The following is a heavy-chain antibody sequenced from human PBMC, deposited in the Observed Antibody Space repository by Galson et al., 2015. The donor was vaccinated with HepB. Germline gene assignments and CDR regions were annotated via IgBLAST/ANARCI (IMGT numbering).Heavy chain of an antibody. CDR3: AQIHWIDYYSYHGVDA. V-gene: IGHV3-23*01. CDR2: IRGGGGHT. Sequence: SLRLSCPASGFTFSTYAMMGVRQAPAKGLGCVSTIRGGGGHTHYADSVKGRFTIARDNSTNTLYLQMNRLRPEDTAVYYCAQIHWIDYYSYHGVDAWGQGTTVPVSS. D-gene: IGHD1-1*01. CDR1: GFTFSTYA. J-gene: IGHJ6*02.